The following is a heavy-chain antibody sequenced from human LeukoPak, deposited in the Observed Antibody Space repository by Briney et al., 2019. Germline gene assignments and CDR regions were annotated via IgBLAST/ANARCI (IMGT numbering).Heavy chain of an antibody. CDR2: INAGNGNT. D-gene: IGHD2-21*02. CDR3: ARDRGIVVVTAMYDAFDI. V-gene: IGHV1-3*01. J-gene: IGHJ3*02. CDR1: GYTFTSYA. Sequence: GASVEVSCKASGYTFTSYAMHWVRQAPGQRLEWMGWINAGNGNTKYSQEFQGRVTITRDTSASTAYMELRSLRSDDTAVYYCARDRGIVVVTAMYDAFDIWGQGTMVTVSS.